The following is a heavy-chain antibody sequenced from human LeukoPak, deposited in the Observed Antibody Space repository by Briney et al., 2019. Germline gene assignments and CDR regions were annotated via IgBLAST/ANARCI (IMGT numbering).Heavy chain of an antibody. D-gene: IGHD2-2*01. J-gene: IGHJ4*02. CDR1: GYTFTSYG. Sequence: ASVKVSCKASGYTFTSYGISWVRQAPGQGLEWMGWINPNSGGTNYAQKFQGRVTMTRDTSISTAYMELSRLRSDDTAVYYCVRDLVGDYCSSTSCSDYWGQGTLVTVSS. CDR3: VRDLVGDYCSSTSCSDY. CDR2: INPNSGGT. V-gene: IGHV1-2*02.